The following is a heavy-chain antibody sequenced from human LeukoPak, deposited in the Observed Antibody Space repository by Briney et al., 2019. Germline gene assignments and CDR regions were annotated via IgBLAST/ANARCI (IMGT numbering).Heavy chain of an antibody. J-gene: IGHJ3*02. CDR3: ARHFDSGDYKKTFDI. CDR1: GGSISSTTYY. Sequence: KPSETLSLTCSVFGGSISSTTYYWVWIRQPPGKGLKCIASIHYTGRAYYNPSLKSRATISADTSKNHFSLHLRTVTAADTAVYYCARHFDSGDYKKTFDIWGQGTMVTVSS. D-gene: IGHD4-17*01. V-gene: IGHV4-39*01. CDR2: IHYTGRA.